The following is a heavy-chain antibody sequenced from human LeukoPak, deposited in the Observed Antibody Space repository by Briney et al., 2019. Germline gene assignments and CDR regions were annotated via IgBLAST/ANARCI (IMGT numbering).Heavy chain of an antibody. CDR1: GGSISSSSYY. J-gene: IGHJ6*03. V-gene: IGHV4-39*07. Sequence: SETLSLTCTVSGGSISSSSYYWGWIRQPPGKGLEWIGSIDYSGSTYYNPSLKSRVTISVDTSKNQFSLKLSSVTAADTAVYYCARVYDSSGYYYYYYYYYMDVWGKGTTVTVSS. D-gene: IGHD3-22*01. CDR3: ARVYDSSGYYYYYYYYYMDV. CDR2: IDYSGST.